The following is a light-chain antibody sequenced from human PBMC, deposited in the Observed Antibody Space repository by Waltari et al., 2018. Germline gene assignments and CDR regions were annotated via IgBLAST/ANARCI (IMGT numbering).Light chain of an antibody. CDR3: TAYTSTNAYV. J-gene: IGLJ1*01. Sequence: QSALTQPPSVSGSPGQSVTISCPGTSSDIGSYNRVSWFQQTPGTAPKLMIYEVRNRPSGVPDRFSASKSGNTASLTISGLQAEDEADYYCTAYTSTNAYVFGTGTKVTVL. V-gene: IGLV2-18*02. CDR2: EVR. CDR1: SSDIGSYNR.